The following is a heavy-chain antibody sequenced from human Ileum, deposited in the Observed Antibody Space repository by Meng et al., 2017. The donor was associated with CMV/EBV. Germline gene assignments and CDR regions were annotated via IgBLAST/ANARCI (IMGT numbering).Heavy chain of an antibody. D-gene: IGHD3-10*01. J-gene: IGHJ4*02. Sequence: QRQAWGAVLLTPSGTVSLTCSVFGGSLTDYYWTWFRQSPGKGLEWIGENTHSGRAYYSSSLTGRATISVDMSKYQFSLKLPSVPAADTAIYYCARGLASGWPDYWGQGTLVTVSS. CDR2: NTHSGRA. CDR1: GGSLTDYY. V-gene: IGHV4-34*01. CDR3: ARGLASGWPDY.